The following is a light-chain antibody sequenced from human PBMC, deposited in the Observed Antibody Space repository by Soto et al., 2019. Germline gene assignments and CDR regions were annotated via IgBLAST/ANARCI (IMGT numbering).Light chain of an antibody. Sequence: QSALTQPAAVSGSPGQSITISCTGTSNDVGAYNYVSWYQQHPGKAPKLMIYEVINRPSGVSNRFSGSKSGNTASLTISGLQAEDEADYYCGSYTSASTLVFGTGTKVTVL. V-gene: IGLV2-14*01. CDR3: GSYTSASTLV. CDR1: SNDVGAYNY. J-gene: IGLJ1*01. CDR2: EVI.